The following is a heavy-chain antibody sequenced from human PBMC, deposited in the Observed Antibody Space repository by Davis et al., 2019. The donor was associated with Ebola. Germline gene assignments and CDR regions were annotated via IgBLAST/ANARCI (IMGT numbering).Heavy chain of an antibody. CDR1: GGSFSGYY. Sequence: PSETLPLTCAVYGGSFSGYYWSWIRQPPGKGLEWIGEINHSGSTNYNPSLKSRVTISVDTSKNQFSLKLSSVTAADTAVYYCARVLSYGDYYYYYYMDVWGKGTTVTVSS. D-gene: IGHD4-17*01. J-gene: IGHJ6*03. CDR3: ARVLSYGDYYYYYYMDV. V-gene: IGHV4-34*01. CDR2: INHSGST.